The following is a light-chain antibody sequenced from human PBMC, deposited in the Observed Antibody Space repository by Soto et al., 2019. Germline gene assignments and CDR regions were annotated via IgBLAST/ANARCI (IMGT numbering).Light chain of an antibody. V-gene: IGKV3-20*01. CDR3: QQYVRSPRT. CDR2: DAS. J-gene: IGKJ2*02. Sequence: EIVLAQSPGTLSLSPGESATLSCRASQTVSSSSLAWYQQKPGQAPRLLIYDASRRASGIPDRFSAGGSGTDFTLNISRVEPEDFGVYYCQQYVRSPRTFGQGTKVEIK. CDR1: QTVSSSS.